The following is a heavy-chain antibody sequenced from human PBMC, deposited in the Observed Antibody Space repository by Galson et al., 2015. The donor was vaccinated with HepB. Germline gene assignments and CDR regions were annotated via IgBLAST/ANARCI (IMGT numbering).Heavy chain of an antibody. D-gene: IGHD6-19*01. CDR1: GFTFSSYG. V-gene: IGHV3-30*18. J-gene: IGHJ4*02. CDR3: AKSPPTIAVAGPFDY. CDR2: ISYDGSNK. Sequence: SLRLSCAASGFTFSSYGMHWVRQAPGKGLEWVAVISYDGSNKYYADSVKGRFTISRDNSKNTLYLQMNSLRAEDTAVYYCAKSPPTIAVAGPFDYWGQGTLVTVSS.